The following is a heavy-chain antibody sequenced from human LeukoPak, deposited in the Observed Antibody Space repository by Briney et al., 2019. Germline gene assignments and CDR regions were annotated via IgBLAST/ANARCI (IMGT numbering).Heavy chain of an antibody. CDR1: GGSISTYY. D-gene: IGHD3-22*01. CDR2: IYYSGNS. CDR3: AGLGASGNGYLSWFDP. V-gene: IGHV4-59*01. Sequence: PSETLSLTCTVSGGSISTYYWSWIRQPPGKGLEWIGYIYYSGNSNYNPSLKSRVTISVDTSKNQFSLRLSSVTAADTAVYYCAGLGASGNGYLSWFDPWGQGTLVTVSS. J-gene: IGHJ5*02.